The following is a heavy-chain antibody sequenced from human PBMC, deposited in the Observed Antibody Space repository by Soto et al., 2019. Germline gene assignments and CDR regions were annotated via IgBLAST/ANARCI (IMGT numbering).Heavy chain of an antibody. CDR1: GYTFTGYY. D-gene: IGHD3-22*01. V-gene: IGHV1-2*04. J-gene: IGHJ4*02. CDR3: ARVNGYYDSSGYYYYFDY. CDR2: INPNSDGT. Sequence: ASVKVSCKASGYTFTGYYMHWLRQAPGQGLEWMGWINPNSDGTNYAQKFQGWVTMTRDTSISTAYMELSRLRSDDTAVYYCARVNGYYDSSGYYYYFDYCGQGTLVTVSS.